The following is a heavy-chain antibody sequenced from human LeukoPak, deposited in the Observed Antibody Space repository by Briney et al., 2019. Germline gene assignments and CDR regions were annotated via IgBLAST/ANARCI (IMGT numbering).Heavy chain of an antibody. Sequence: GRSLRLSCVASGFSFEDYAMHWVPQAPGKGLEWVSGINWNSGSIGYADSVKGRFTISRDNAKNSLYLQMNSLRAEDTALYYCANGRAVAGPFDYWGQGIMVTVSS. V-gene: IGHV3-9*01. CDR2: INWNSGSI. J-gene: IGHJ4*02. CDR1: GFSFEDYA. CDR3: ANGRAVAGPFDY. D-gene: IGHD6-19*01.